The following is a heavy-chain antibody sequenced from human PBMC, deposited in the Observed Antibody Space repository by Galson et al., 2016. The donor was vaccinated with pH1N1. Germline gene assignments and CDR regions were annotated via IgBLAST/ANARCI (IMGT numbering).Heavy chain of an antibody. CDR2: IDPSDGTT. CDR1: GYSVTRYY. J-gene: IGHJ4*02. CDR3: ARRYYFDY. Sequence: SVKVSCKASGYSVTRYYMHWIRQAPGQGLEWMGIIDPSDGTTTYAQKFQDRISLTRDTSTNSVYMELNNLRPGDYATYVCARRYYFDYWGQGTLFTVSS. V-gene: IGHV1-46*01.